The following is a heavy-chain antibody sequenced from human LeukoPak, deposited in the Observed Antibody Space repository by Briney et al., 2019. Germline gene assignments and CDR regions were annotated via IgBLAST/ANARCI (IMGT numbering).Heavy chain of an antibody. Sequence: GGSLRLSCAASGFTFSSYGMHWVRQAPGKGLGWVAVISYDGSNKYYADSVKGRFTISRDNSKNTLYLQMNSLRAEDTAVYYCAKDPGGYSYGYFDYWGQGTLVTVSS. V-gene: IGHV3-30*18. CDR1: GFTFSSYG. D-gene: IGHD5-18*01. CDR2: ISYDGSNK. CDR3: AKDPGGYSYGYFDY. J-gene: IGHJ4*02.